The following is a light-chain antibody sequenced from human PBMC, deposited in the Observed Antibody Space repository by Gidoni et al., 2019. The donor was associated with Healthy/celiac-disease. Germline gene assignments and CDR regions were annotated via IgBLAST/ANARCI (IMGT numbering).Light chain of an antibody. V-gene: IGKV3-20*01. CDR1: QSVSSSY. Sequence: EIVLTQSPGTLSLSPGERATLSCRASQSVSSSYLAWYQQKPGQAPRLLIYGASTRATGIPDRFSGSGSGTDFTLTITRLEPEDFAVYSCQQYTSIPHTFXQXTKVXVK. CDR3: QQYTSIPHT. CDR2: GAS. J-gene: IGKJ2*01.